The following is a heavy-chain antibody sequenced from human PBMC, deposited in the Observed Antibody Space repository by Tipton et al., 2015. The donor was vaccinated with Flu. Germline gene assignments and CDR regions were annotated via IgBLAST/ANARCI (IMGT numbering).Heavy chain of an antibody. CDR1: RVTFSNYA. CDR2: IIPLFHTT. V-gene: IGHV1-69*01. Sequence: QSGPEVKKPGSSVKVSCKASRVTFSNYAISWVRQAPGQGLEWMGGIIPLFHTTKYAQKFQGRVTITADESTSTAYMELSSLRSEDTAVYYCARDHGYTYATYNYYYYGMDVWGQGTSVTASS. D-gene: IGHD5-18*01. CDR3: ARDHGYTYATYNYYYYGMDV. J-gene: IGHJ6*02.